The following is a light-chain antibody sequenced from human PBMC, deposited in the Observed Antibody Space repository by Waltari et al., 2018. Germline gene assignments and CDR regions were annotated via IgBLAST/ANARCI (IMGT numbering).Light chain of an antibody. CDR2: VGS. CDR1: GSNIGAGYD. Sequence: QSVLTQSASVSGAPGQRVTISCTGSGSNIGAGYDVHWYQQLPRAAPKLLIYVGSSRPFGVPDRFFGSTSGTSASLAITGLQAEDEADYYCQSYDTSLSVVFGGGTKLTVL. J-gene: IGLJ3*02. CDR3: QSYDTSLSVV. V-gene: IGLV1-40*01.